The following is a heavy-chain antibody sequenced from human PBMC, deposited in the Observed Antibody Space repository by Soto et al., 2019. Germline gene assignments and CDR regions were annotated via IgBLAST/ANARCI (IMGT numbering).Heavy chain of an antibody. CDR1: GFIFNNYV. V-gene: IGHV3-23*01. Sequence: GGSLRLSCAASGFIFNNYVMSWVRQAPGKGLEWVSAISGSGGGTYYADSVKGRFTISRDTSKNTVYLQMNSLRAEDTAVYFCAKDLRGNGWFFDYWGQGALVTVSS. CDR2: ISGSGGGT. D-gene: IGHD6-19*01. CDR3: AKDLRGNGWFFDY. J-gene: IGHJ4*02.